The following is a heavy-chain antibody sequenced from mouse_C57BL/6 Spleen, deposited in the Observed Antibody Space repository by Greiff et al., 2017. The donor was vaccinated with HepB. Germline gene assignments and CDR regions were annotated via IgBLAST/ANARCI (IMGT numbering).Heavy chain of an antibody. V-gene: IGHV1-64*01. J-gene: IGHJ2*01. CDR2: IHPNSGST. D-gene: IGHD4-1*01. CDR1: GYTFTSYW. Sequence: VQLQQSGAELVKPGASVKLSCKASGYTFTSYWMHWVKQRPGQGLEWIGMIHPNSGSTNYNEKFKSKATLTVDKSSSTAYMQLSSLTSEDSAVYYCARSGDLLYYFDYWGQGTTLTVSS. CDR3: ARSGDLLYYFDY.